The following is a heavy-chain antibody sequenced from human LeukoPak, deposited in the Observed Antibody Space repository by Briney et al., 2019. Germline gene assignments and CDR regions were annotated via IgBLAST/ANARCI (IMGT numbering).Heavy chain of an antibody. J-gene: IGHJ5*02. Sequence: ASVKVSCKASGYTFTSDGISWVRQAPGQGLEWMGWISAYNGNTNYAQKLQGRVTMTTDTSTSTSYMELRSLRSDDTAVYYCARASEGVVPAAHIPNYTGDNWFEPWGQGTLVTGSS. CDR2: ISAYNGNT. V-gene: IGHV1-18*04. CDR1: GYTFTSDG. D-gene: IGHD2-2*01. CDR3: ARASEGVVPAAHIPNYTGDNWFEP.